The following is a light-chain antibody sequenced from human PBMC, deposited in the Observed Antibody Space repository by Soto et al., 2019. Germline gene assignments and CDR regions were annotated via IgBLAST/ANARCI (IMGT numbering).Light chain of an antibody. J-gene: IGKJ4*01. Sequence: VLTQSPCTLSLSPGERATLSCRASQSVGSSYLAWYQQKPGQAPRLLIYGASSRATGIPDRFSGSGSGTDFTLTISRLQPEDFAVYYCQQYGSSPTFGGGTKVDI. CDR1: QSVGSSY. CDR2: GAS. V-gene: IGKV3-20*01. CDR3: QQYGSSPT.